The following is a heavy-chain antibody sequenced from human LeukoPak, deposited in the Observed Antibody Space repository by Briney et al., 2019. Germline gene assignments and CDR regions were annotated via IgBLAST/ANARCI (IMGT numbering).Heavy chain of an antibody. Sequence: GASVKVSCKASGYTFTSYGISWVRQAPGQRLEWMGWINAGDGNTESSQKFQGRVTITSDTSASTAYMGLSSLRSEDTAVYYCVRGQELRTVKSLDYWGQGTLVTVSS. CDR1: GYTFTSYG. CDR3: VRGQELRTVKSLDY. D-gene: IGHD1-14*01. V-gene: IGHV1-3*01. CDR2: INAGDGNT. J-gene: IGHJ4*02.